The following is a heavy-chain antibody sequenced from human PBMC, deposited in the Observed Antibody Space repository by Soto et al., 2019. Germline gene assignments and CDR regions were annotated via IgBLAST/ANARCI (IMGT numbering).Heavy chain of an antibody. CDR1: GGTFSSYT. CDR3: ARGGATTLKVKDWFDP. CDR2: IIPILGIA. D-gene: IGHD3-16*01. V-gene: IGHV1-69*02. Sequence: ASVKVSCKASGGTFSSYTISWVRQAPGQGLEWMGRIIPILGIANYAQKFQGRVTITADKSTSTAYMELSSLRSEDTAVYYCARGGATTLKVKDWFDPWGQGTLVTVSS. J-gene: IGHJ5*02.